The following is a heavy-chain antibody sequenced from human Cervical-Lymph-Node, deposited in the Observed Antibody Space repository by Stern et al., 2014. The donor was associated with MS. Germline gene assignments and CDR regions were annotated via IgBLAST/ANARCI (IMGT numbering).Heavy chain of an antibody. CDR2: INTNTGNP. V-gene: IGHV7-4-1*02. CDR3: ARLDGYGGNWADY. Sequence: QMQLVQSGSELKKPGASVNVSCKAAGYTFSDYALNWVRQAPGQGLEWMGWINTNTGNPMYAQGFTGRFVFSLDTTVSTAYLQISSLKAEDTAVYYCARLDGYGGNWADYWGQGTLVTVSS. J-gene: IGHJ4*02. CDR1: GYTFSDYA. D-gene: IGHD4-23*01.